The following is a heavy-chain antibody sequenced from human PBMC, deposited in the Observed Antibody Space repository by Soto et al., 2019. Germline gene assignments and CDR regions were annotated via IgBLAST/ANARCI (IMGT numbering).Heavy chain of an antibody. J-gene: IGHJ5*02. V-gene: IGHV4-34*01. Sequence: SETLSLTCAVYGGSFSGYYWSWIRQPPGNGLEWIGEINHSGSTNYNPSLKSRVTISVDTSKNQFSLKLSSVNAADTAVYYCARADYSNWFDPWGQGTLVPVSS. CDR1: GGSFSGYY. D-gene: IGHD2-21*01. CDR2: INHSGST. CDR3: ARADYSNWFDP.